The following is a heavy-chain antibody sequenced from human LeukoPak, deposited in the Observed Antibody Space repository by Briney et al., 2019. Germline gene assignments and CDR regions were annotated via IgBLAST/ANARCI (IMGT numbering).Heavy chain of an antibody. J-gene: IGHJ1*01. V-gene: IGHV3-30-3*01. CDR2: ISYDGSNK. CDR1: GFTFSSYA. CDR3: ASTFSFGVVIGYFQH. D-gene: IGHD3-3*01. Sequence: GSLRLSCAASGFTFSSYAMHWVRQAPGKGLEWVAVISYDGSNKYYADSVKGRFTISRDNSKNTPYLQMNSLRAEDTAVYYCASTFSFGVVIGYFQHWGQGTLVTVSS.